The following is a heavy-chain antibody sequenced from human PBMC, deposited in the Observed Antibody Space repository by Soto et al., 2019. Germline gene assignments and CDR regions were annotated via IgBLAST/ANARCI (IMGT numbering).Heavy chain of an antibody. D-gene: IGHD5-12*01. V-gene: IGHV3-21*01. J-gene: IGHJ4*02. CDR3: ARDRDGYDPVDY. CDR1: GFIFSSYS. CDR2: ISSSGSHA. Sequence: EVQLVESGGGLGKTGGSLRLSCAASGFIFSSYSMNWVRQAPGKGLEWVSCISSSGSHAYYADSVKGRFTISRDNAKESLYLQMNSLRAEDTAVYYCARDRDGYDPVDYWGQGTLVTVSS.